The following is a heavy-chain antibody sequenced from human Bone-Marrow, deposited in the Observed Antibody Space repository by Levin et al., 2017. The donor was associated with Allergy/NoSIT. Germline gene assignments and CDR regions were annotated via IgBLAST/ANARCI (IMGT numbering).Heavy chain of an antibody. Sequence: GGSLRLSCTASGFTFSDTYMTWIRQTPGKGLEWVSYISGSGNSRSYADSVRGRFTISRDNSKNSLYLQMNSLRDEDTAVYYCARDRGDCRGGRCYWSFDLWGSGALVTVSS. CDR2: ISGSGNSR. CDR1: GFTFSDTY. J-gene: IGHJ2*01. V-gene: IGHV3-11*01. CDR3: ARDRGDCRGGRCYWSFDL. D-gene: IGHD2-15*01.